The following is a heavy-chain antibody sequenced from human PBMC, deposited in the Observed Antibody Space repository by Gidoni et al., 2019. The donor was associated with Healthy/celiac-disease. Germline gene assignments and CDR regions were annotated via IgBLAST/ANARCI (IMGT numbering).Heavy chain of an antibody. CDR1: GFTFADSA. CDR2: ISWNSGSI. D-gene: IGHD6-19*01. V-gene: IGHV3-9*01. Sequence: EVQLVESGGGLVQPGRSLRLSCAASGFTFADSAMHWVRQAPGKGLEWVSGISWNSGSIGYADSVKGRFTISRDNAKNSLYLQMNSLRAEDTALYYCAKGFVAVAGNNWFDPWGQGTLVTVSS. CDR3: AKGFVAVAGNNWFDP. J-gene: IGHJ5*02.